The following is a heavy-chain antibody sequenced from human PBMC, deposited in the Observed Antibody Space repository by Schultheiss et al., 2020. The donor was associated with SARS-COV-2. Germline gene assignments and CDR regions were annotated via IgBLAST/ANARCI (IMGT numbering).Heavy chain of an antibody. CDR2: IYYSGST. D-gene: IGHD5-24*01. J-gene: IGHJ4*02. Sequence: SETLSLTCTVSGGSISSGGYYWSWIRQPPGKGLEWIGYIYYSGSTYYNPSLKSRVTISVDTSKNQFSLKLSSVTAADTAVYYCARATYGRDGYIKGFDYWGQGTLVTVSS. CDR3: ARATYGRDGYIKGFDY. CDR1: GGSISSGGYY. V-gene: IGHV4-31*03.